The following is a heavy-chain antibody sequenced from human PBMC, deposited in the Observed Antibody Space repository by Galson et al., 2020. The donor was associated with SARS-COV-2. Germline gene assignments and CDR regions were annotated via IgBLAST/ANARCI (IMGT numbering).Heavy chain of an antibody. J-gene: IGHJ4*02. CDR3: ARHGFDSSGFYYHFDY. CDR2: IRWNGGNI. Sequence: GGSLRLSCEASGFTFDDYAMRWVRQAPGKGLEWVSGIRWNGGNIDYADSVKGRFTISRDNAKNSLFLQMNSLRAEDAALYYCARHGFDSSGFYYHFDYWGQGTLVTVSS. CDR1: GFTFDDYA. V-gene: IGHV3-20*04. D-gene: IGHD3-22*01.